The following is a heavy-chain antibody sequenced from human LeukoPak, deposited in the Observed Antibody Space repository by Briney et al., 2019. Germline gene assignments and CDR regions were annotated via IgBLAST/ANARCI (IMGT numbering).Heavy chain of an antibody. CDR3: TTLPDTAMVKRYY. CDR2: IKSKTDGGTT. V-gene: IGHV3-15*01. J-gene: IGHJ4*02. D-gene: IGHD5-18*01. Sequence: GGSLRLSCAASGFTFSSYSMNWVRQAPGKGLEWVGRIKSKTDGGTTDYAAPAKGRFTISRDDSKNTLYLQMNSLKTEDTAVYYCTTLPDTAMVKRYYWGQGTLVTVSS. CDR1: GFTFSSYS.